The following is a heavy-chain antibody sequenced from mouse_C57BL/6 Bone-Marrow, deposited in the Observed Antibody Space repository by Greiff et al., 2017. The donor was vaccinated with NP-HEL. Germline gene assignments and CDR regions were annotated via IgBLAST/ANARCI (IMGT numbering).Heavy chain of an antibody. Sequence: QVQLQQSGAELVKPGASVKLSCKASGYTFTSYWMQWVKQRPGQGLEWIGEIDPSDSYTNYNQKFKGKATLTVDTSSSTAYMQLSSLTSEDSAVYYCARLATVVVDYWGQGTTLTVSS. V-gene: IGHV1-50*01. CDR3: ARLATVVVDY. J-gene: IGHJ2*01. CDR2: IDPSDSYT. CDR1: GYTFTSYW. D-gene: IGHD1-1*01.